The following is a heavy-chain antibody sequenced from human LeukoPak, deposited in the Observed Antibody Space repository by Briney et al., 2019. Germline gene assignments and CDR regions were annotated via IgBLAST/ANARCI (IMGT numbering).Heavy chain of an antibody. CDR1: GGSISSGDYY. J-gene: IGHJ6*02. V-gene: IGHV4-30-4*01. CDR2: IYYSGST. Sequence: SQTLSLTCTVSGGSISSGDYYWSWIRQPPGKGLEWIGYIYYSGSTYYNPSLKSRVTISVDTSKNQSSLKLSSVTAADTAVYYCARGRFVYYDFWSGYYPSAGYGMDVWGQGTTVTVSS. D-gene: IGHD3-3*01. CDR3: ARGRFVYYDFWSGYYPSAGYGMDV.